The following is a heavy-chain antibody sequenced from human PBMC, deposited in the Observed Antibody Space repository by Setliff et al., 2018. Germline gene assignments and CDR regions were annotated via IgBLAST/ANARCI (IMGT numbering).Heavy chain of an antibody. CDR3: AREGNPLKYDY. D-gene: IGHD1-1*01. J-gene: IGHJ4*02. V-gene: IGHV4-34*01. CDR2: INHSGST. CDR1: GFTFGSYW. Sequence: PSETLRLSCAASGFTFGSYWMSWVRQAPGKGLEWIGEINHSGSTNYNPSLKSRVTISVDTSKNQFSLKLSSVTAADTAVYYCAREGNPLKYDYWGQGTLVTVSS.